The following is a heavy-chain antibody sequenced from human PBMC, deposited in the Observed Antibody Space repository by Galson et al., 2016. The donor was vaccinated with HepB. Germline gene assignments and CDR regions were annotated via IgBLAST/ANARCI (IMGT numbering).Heavy chain of an antibody. CDR1: GFKFISHA. V-gene: IGHV3-30*04. CDR3: AKDGRIYCSSASCHDHFHY. CDR2: ISYDGSNK. J-gene: IGHJ4*02. Sequence: SLRLSCAASGFKFISHALNWVRQAPGKGLEWVAFISYDGSNKKYADSVKGRFTISRDNSKKTLYLQMNSLRAEDTAVYYCAKDGRIYCSSASCHDHFHYWGQGTLVTVSS. D-gene: IGHD2-2*01.